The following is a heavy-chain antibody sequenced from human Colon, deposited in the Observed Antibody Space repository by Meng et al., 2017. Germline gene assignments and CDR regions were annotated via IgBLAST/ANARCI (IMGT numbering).Heavy chain of an antibody. D-gene: IGHD3-22*01. CDR2: IDYSGTT. V-gene: IGHV4-31*01. CDR3: ARALRGYGSSGFYVDYFDS. Sequence: SETLSLTCTVSGDSISSGGYYWTWIRRHPRKGLEWIGYIDYSGTTYYNPSLKSPRTISIETSRNQFSLNLASVTAADTAVYYCARALRGYGSSGFYVDYFDSWGQGALVTVSS. CDR1: GDSISSGGYY. J-gene: IGHJ4*02.